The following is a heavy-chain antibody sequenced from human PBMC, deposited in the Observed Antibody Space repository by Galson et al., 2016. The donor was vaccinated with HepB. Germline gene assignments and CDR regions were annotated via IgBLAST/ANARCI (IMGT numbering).Heavy chain of an antibody. CDR2: IRSEAYGGTT. CDR3: TRTGLGDFDY. J-gene: IGHJ4*02. CDR1: GFTFGEYS. Sequence: SLRLSCAASGFTFGEYSMSWFRQAPGKGLEWVGFIRSEAYGGTTEYAASVKGRFIISRDNSRSLVYLQMNGLKADDTAVYYCTRTGLGDFDYWGRGILVTVSS. V-gene: IGHV3-49*03.